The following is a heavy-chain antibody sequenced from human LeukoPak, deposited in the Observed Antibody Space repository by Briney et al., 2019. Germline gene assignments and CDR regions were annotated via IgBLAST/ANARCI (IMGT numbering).Heavy chain of an antibody. Sequence: GGSLRLSCAASGFILNASAIYWVRQASGKGLEWVGRIRSKGHAYATSYAASLKGRFTISRDDSKNMAYLQMNSLKIEDTAVYYCTSPIFSSIPSRPVDYWGQGTLVTVSS. CDR1: GFILNASA. D-gene: IGHD3-3*01. CDR3: TSPIFSSIPSRPVDY. CDR2: IRSKGHAYAT. J-gene: IGHJ4*02. V-gene: IGHV3-73*01.